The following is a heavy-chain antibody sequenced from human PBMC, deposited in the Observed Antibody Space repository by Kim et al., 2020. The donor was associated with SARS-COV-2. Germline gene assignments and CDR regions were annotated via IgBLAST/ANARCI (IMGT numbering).Heavy chain of an antibody. CDR2: IGAYNGNT. Sequence: VKVSCKASGYTFLDFGINWVRQAPGQEPEWMGWIGAYNGNTNYAQKLQDRVIMTTDTDTSTAYMELRSLRSDDTAVYFCARVSALESSGDYYYYMDVWGKGTTVTVSS. D-gene: IGHD1-1*01. J-gene: IGHJ6*03. CDR3: ARVSALESSGDYYYYMDV. CDR1: GYTFLDFG. V-gene: IGHV1-18*01.